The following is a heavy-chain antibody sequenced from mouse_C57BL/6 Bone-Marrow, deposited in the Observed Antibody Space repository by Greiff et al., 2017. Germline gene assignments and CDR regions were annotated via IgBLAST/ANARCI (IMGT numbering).Heavy chain of an antibody. CDR2: IDPSDSYT. J-gene: IGHJ3*01. CDR3: AHYDGYSFAY. D-gene: IGHD2-3*01. Sequence: VQLQQPGAELVMPGASVKLSCKASGYTFTSYWMHWVKQRPGQGLEWIGEIDPSDSYTNYNQKFKGKSTLTVDKSSSTAYMQLSSLTSEDSAVYYCAHYDGYSFAYWGQGTLVTVSA. CDR1: GYTFTSYW. V-gene: IGHV1-69*01.